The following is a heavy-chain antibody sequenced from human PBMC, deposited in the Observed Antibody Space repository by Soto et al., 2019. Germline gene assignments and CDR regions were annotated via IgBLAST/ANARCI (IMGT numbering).Heavy chain of an antibody. J-gene: IGHJ6*02. CDR1: GFTFSSYS. Sequence: GGSLRLSCAASGFTFSSYSMNWVRQAPGKGLEWVSSISSSSSYIYYADSVKGRFTISRDNAKNSLYLQMNSLRAEDTAVYYCARGKSSSVHEGMDVWGQGTTVTVSS. D-gene: IGHD6-13*01. CDR3: ARGKSSSVHEGMDV. CDR2: ISSSSSYI. V-gene: IGHV3-21*01.